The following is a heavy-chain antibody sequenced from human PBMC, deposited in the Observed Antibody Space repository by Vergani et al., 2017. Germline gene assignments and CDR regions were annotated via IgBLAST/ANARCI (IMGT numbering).Heavy chain of an antibody. CDR3: GRVADFYGLVSRLLDL. D-gene: IGHD3-10*01. V-gene: IGHV4-59*01. Sequence: QVRLQESGPGLVKPSETLSLTCSVSGGSMSGYYWSWIRQPPGKELEWMGYMYHSGSTNYNPSLETRVTISGDTSKNQFSLKLNSVTAADTAVYYCGRVADFYGLVSRLLDLWGQGILVTVSS. J-gene: IGHJ5*02. CDR1: GGSMSGYY. CDR2: MYHSGST.